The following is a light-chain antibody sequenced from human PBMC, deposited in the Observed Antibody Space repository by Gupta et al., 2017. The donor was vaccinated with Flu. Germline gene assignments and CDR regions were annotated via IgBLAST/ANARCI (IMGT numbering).Light chain of an antibody. CDR1: SSDVGGYNY. CDR2: EVT. Sequence: SGTISCTGTSSDVGGYNYVSWYQQHPGRAPKLMISEVTKRSAGVSNRFSGSKSGNTASLTVSGLQAEDEADYYCSSYAGSNNWVFGGGTTLTVL. V-gene: IGLV2-8*01. CDR3: SSYAGSNNWV. J-gene: IGLJ3*02.